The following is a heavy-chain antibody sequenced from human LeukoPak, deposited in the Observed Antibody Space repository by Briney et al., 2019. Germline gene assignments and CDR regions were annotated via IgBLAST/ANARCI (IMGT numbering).Heavy chain of an antibody. Sequence: SGPTLVNPTQTLTLTCTFSGVSLSTTGVGVSWIRQPPGKALEWLALIYCNDDKHYSPSLKSRLPITKDTSQNQVVLTLTRMDRVDTAPYYCAHTGISYGPIFDYWGQGTMVTVSS. CDR3: AHTGISYGPIFDY. CDR2: IYCNDDK. J-gene: IGHJ4*02. CDR1: GVSLSTTGVG. V-gene: IGHV2-5*01. D-gene: IGHD5-18*01.